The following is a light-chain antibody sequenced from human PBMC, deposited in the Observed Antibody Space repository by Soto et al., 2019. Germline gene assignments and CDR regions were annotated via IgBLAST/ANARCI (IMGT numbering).Light chain of an antibody. CDR2: GNT. CDR3: QSYDRSLYVV. V-gene: IGLV1-40*01. CDR1: SSNFGAGYD. Sequence: QSVLTQPPSVSGAPGQRVTISCTGSSSNFGAGYDVHWYQQFPGTAPKLLIYGNTNRPSGVPDRFSGSKSGTSASLAITGLQAEDEADYYGQSYDRSLYVVFGGGTKLTVL. J-gene: IGLJ2*01.